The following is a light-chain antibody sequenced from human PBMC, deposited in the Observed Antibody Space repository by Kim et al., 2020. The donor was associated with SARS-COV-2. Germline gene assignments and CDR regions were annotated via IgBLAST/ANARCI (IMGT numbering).Light chain of an antibody. V-gene: IGLV2-11*01. J-gene: IGLJ3*02. Sequence: GQPVTIPCTGTSSDIGGYNSVSWFQQHPDKAPKLMIYDVRQRPSGVPDRFSGSKSDNTASLTISGLQAEDEADYYCCSYAGTYTLVFGGGTKVTVL. CDR2: DVR. CDR3: CSYAGTYTLV. CDR1: SSDIGGYNS.